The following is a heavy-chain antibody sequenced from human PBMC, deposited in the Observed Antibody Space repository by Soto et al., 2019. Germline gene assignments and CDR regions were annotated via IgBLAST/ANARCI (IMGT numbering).Heavy chain of an antibody. CDR2: IIPIFGTA. D-gene: IGHD5-18*01. CDR3: ANHNSKSGDTAMVTAYYYGMDV. J-gene: IGHJ6*02. CDR1: GGTFSSYA. Sequence: QVQLVQSGAEVKKPGSSVKVSCKASGGTFSSYAISWVRQAPGQGLEWMGGIIPIFGTANYAQKFQGRVTITADESTSXXYXEXXSLRSEDTAVYYCANHNSKSGDTAMVTAYYYGMDVWGQGTTVTVSS. V-gene: IGHV1-69*12.